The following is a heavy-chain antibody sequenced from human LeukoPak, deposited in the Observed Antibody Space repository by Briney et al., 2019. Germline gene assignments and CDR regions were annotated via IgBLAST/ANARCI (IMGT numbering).Heavy chain of an antibody. CDR1: GGSFSGYY. D-gene: IGHD6-13*01. CDR3: ALPGYSSSWYDP. J-gene: IGHJ5*02. Sequence: SETLSLTCAVYGGSFSGYYWSWIRQPPGKGLEWIGEINHSGSTNYNPSLKSRVTISVDTSKNQFSLKLSSVTAADTAVYYCALPGYSSSWYDPWGQGTLVTVSS. V-gene: IGHV4-34*01. CDR2: INHSGST.